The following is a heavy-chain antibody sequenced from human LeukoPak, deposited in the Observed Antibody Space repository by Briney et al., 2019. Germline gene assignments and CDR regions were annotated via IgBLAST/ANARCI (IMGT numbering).Heavy chain of an antibody. D-gene: IGHD2-2*01. CDR2: ISGNGGST. V-gene: IGHV3-23*01. CDR3: AIRRDCSITTCLHYFDY. J-gene: IGHJ4*02. Sequence: PGGSLRLSCAASGFTFSSYAMSWVRQAPGKGLEWVSAISGNGGSTYYADSVKARFTISRDNSKNTLYLQMNSLRAEDTAVYYCAIRRDCSITTCLHYFDYWGQGTLVTVSS. CDR1: GFTFSSYA.